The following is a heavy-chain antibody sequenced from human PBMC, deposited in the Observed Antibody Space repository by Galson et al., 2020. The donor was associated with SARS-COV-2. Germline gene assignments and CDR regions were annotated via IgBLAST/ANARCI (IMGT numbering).Heavy chain of an antibody. J-gene: IGHJ4*02. CDR3: ARGRRLIVGAVGRIVADY. CDR2: INHSGST. Sequence: SETLSLTCAVYGGSFSGYYCSWIRQPPGKGLEWIGEINHSGSTNYNPSLMSRVTISVDTSKNQISLKLSSGTAADTAVYYCARGRRLIVGAVGRIVADYWGQGALVTFSS. V-gene: IGHV4-34*01. D-gene: IGHD1-26*01. CDR1: GGSFSGYY.